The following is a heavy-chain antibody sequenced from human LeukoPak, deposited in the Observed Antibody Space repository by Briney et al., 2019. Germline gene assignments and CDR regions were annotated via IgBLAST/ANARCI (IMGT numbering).Heavy chain of an antibody. CDR1: GYTFTNYG. V-gene: IGHV1-18*04. CDR3: ARGFIAPAGPLSAVDC. CDR2: ISAYNGNT. J-gene: IGHJ4*02. Sequence: ASVKVSCKASGYTFTNYGISWVRQAPGQGLEWMGWISAYNGNTNFAQKLQGRVTLTTDTSTSTAYMELRSLRSDDTAVYYCARGFIAPAGPLSAVDCWGQGTLVTVSS. D-gene: IGHD6-13*01.